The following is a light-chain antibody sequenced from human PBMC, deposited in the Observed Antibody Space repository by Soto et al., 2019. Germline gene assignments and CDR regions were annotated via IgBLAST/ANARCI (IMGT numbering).Light chain of an antibody. CDR1: QTVTKN. J-gene: IGKJ4*01. CDR3: QQYDNWPPT. CDR2: GAS. Sequence: EKVMTQSPGSLSVSPGARATLSCRASQTVTKNLAWYQQKPGQSPRLLMYGASTRATGIPARFSGSGSGTEFTLTITSLQSEDFAVYYCQQYDNWPPTFGGGTKVDIK. V-gene: IGKV3-15*01.